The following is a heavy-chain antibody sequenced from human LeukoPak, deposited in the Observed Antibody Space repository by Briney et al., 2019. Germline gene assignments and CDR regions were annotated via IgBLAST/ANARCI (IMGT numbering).Heavy chain of an antibody. CDR2: ISGSGGST. CDR3: AKDSDYYGSGSYYVGGDY. V-gene: IGHV3-23*01. J-gene: IGHJ4*02. Sequence: GGSLRLSCAASGFTFSSYAMSWVRQAPGKGLECVSAISGSGGSTYYADSVKGRFTISRDNSKNTLYLQMNSLRAEDTAVYYCAKDSDYYGSGSYYVGGDYWGQGTLVTVSS. D-gene: IGHD3-10*01. CDR1: GFTFSSYA.